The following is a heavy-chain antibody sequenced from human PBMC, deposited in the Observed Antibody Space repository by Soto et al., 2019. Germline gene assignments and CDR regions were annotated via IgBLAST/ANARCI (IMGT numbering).Heavy chain of an antibody. CDR2: ISAYNGNT. CDR3: AEGTELIGVAGTFDS. D-gene: IGHD6-19*01. V-gene: IGHV1-18*01. Sequence: ASVKVSCKASGYTFTSYGISWVRQAPGQGLEWMGWISAYNGNTNYAQKLQGRVTMTTDTSTSTAYMELRSLRSDDTAVYYCAEGTELIGVAGTFDSWGQGTLVTVSS. CDR1: GYTFTSYG. J-gene: IGHJ4*02.